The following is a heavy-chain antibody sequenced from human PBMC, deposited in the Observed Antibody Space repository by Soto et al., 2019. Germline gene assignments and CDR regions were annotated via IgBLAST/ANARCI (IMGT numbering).Heavy chain of an antibody. CDR3: ARISGSGHLGWFDP. V-gene: IGHV3-33*01. CDR1: GFTFNTYG. J-gene: IGHJ5*02. CDR2: IWYDGSYR. Sequence: SLRLSCISSGFTFNTYGMFWARQAPGTGLEWVAGIWYDGSYRYYVDSVKGRFTVSRDNSKNTVYLEMNNLRAEDTAVYYCARISGSGHLGWFDPWGQGTLVTVSS. D-gene: IGHD3-10*01.